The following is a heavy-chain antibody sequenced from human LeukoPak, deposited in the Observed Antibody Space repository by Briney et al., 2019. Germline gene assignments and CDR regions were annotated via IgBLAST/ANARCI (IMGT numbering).Heavy chain of an antibody. CDR1: GGSISSYY. Sequence: KPSETLSLXCTVSGGSISSYYWSWIRQPPGKGLEWIGYIYYSGSTNYNPSLKSRVTISVDTSKNQFSLKLSSVTAADTAVYYCAGSGGNSFDYFDYWGQGTLVTVSS. CDR3: AGSGGNSFDYFDY. CDR2: IYYSGST. V-gene: IGHV4-59*01. J-gene: IGHJ4*02. D-gene: IGHD4-23*01.